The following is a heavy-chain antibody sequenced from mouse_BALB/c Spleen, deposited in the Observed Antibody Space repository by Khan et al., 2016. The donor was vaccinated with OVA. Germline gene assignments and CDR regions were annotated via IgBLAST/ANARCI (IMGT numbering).Heavy chain of an antibody. CDR2: ISYSGST. CDR1: GYSITSDYA. D-gene: IGHD1-1*01. V-gene: IGHV3-2*02. CDR3: ARWDYNAPNY. J-gene: IGHJ2*01. Sequence: EVQLQESGPGLVKPSQSLSLTCTVTGYSITSDYAWNWIRQFPGNKLEWMGFISYSGSTSYNPSLKSRISITRDTSKNQFFLQLNSVTTEDTATYYCARWDYNAPNYLGQGTTLTVSS.